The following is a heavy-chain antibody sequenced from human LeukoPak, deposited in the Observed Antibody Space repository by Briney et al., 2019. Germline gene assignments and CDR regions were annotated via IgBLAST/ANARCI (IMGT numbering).Heavy chain of an antibody. CDR1: GFTFSNYA. CDR2: ISYDGSNK. CDR3: ARSSQWLVSNDAFDI. J-gene: IGHJ3*02. V-gene: IGHV3-30-3*01. Sequence: ERSLRLSCAASGFTFSNYAMHWVRQAPGKGLEWVAVISYDGSNKYYADSVKGRFTISRDNSKNTLYLQMNSLRAEDTAVYYCARSSQWLVSNDAFDIWGQGTMVTVSS. D-gene: IGHD6-19*01.